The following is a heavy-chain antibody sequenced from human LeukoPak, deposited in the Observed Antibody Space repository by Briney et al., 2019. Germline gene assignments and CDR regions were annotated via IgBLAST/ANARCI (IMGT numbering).Heavy chain of an antibody. V-gene: IGHV3-48*03. D-gene: IGHD4-17*01. J-gene: IGHJ4*02. CDR3: ARDPYYGDYVV. CDR1: GFTFSSYG. Sequence: GGSLRLSCAASGFTFSSYGMNWVRQTPGKGLEWVSYISSSGSTKHYADSVKGRFTISRDDAKNSLYLQMNSLRAEDTAVYYCARDPYYGDYVVWGQGTLVTVSS. CDR2: ISSSGSTK.